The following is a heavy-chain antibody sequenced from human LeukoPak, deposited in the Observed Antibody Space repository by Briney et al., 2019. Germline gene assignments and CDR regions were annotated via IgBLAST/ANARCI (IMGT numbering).Heavy chain of an antibody. J-gene: IGHJ5*02. CDR1: GGSISSYY. CDR2: INHSGST. D-gene: IGHD6-6*01. V-gene: IGHV4-34*01. Sequence: SETLSLTCTVSGGSISSYYWSWIRQPPGKGLEWIGEINHSGSTNYNPSLKSRVTISVDTSKNQFSLKLSSVTAADTAVYYCARARRYSSSSGWFDPWGQGTLVTVSS. CDR3: ARARRYSSSSGWFDP.